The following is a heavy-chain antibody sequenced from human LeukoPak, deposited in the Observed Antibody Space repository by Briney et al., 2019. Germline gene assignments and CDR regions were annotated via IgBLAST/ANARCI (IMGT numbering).Heavy chain of an antibody. V-gene: IGHV4-30-2*01. CDR1: GGSISSGGYS. CDR2: IYHSGST. D-gene: IGHD2-15*01. J-gene: IGHJ6*02. Sequence: PSETLSLTCAVSGGSISSGGYSWSWIRQPPGKGLEWIGYIYHSGSTYYNPPLKSRVTISVDRSKNQFSLKLSSVSAADTAVYYCARVTPHFSMDVWGQGTTVTVSS. CDR3: ARVTPHFSMDV.